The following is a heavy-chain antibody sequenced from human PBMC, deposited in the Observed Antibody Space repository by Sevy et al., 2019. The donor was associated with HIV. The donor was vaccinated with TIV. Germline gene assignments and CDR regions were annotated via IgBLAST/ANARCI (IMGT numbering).Heavy chain of an antibody. J-gene: IGHJ3*02. V-gene: IGHV3-23*01. CDR1: GFTFSSYA. Sequence: GGCLRLSCAASGFTFSSYAMSWVRQAPGKGLEWVSAISGSGGSTYYADSVKVRFTISRDNSKNTLYLQMNSLRAEDTAVYYCAKTYQPGYCSGGSCYSGSRGAFDIWGQGTMVTVSS. CDR2: ISGSGGST. CDR3: AKTYQPGYCSGGSCYSGSRGAFDI. D-gene: IGHD2-15*01.